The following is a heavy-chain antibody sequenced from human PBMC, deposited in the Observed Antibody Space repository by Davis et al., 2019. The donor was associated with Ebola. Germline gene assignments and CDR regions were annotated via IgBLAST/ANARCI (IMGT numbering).Heavy chain of an antibody. D-gene: IGHD3-3*01. J-gene: IGHJ4*02. Sequence: PGGSLRLSCTASGFTFGDYAMSWFRQAPGKGLEWVGFIRSKAYGGTTEYAASVKGRFTISRDDSKSIAYLQMNSLKTEDTAVYYCTRDQYYDFWSGYPRGFDYWGQGTLVTVSS. CDR3: TRDQYYDFWSGYPRGFDY. V-gene: IGHV3-49*03. CDR2: IRSKAYGGTT. CDR1: GFTFGDYA.